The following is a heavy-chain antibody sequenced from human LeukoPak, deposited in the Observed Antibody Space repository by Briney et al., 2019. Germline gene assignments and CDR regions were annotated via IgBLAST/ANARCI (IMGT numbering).Heavy chain of an antibody. CDR3: ARDWTPRNYYGSGSYYLDY. Sequence: GGSLRLSCVASGFTFSTYTMNWVRQAPGKGLEWVSSISRSSSYIYYIDSVKGRFTISRDNAKNSLHLQMNSLRAEDTAVYYCARDWTPRNYYGSGSYYLDYWGQGTLVIVSS. D-gene: IGHD3-10*01. V-gene: IGHV3-21*01. CDR2: ISRSSSYI. CDR1: GFTFSTYT. J-gene: IGHJ4*02.